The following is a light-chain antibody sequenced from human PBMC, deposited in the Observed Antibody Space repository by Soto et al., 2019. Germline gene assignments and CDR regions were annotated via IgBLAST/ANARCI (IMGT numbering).Light chain of an antibody. J-gene: IGLJ7*01. CDR3: GEWDDNQTLAV. CDR1: SSNIGSNY. V-gene: IGLV1-47*01. Sequence: QSVLTQPPSASGTPGQRVTISCSGSSSNIGSNYVYWYQQLPGTAPKLHIYRNNQRPSGVPDRFSGSKSGTSNSLAISGLGSEDGADYYCGEWDDNQTLAVFGGGTELPV. CDR2: RNN.